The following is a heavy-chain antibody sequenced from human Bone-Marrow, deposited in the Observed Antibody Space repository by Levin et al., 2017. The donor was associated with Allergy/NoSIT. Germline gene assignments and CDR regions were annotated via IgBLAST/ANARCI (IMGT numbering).Heavy chain of an antibody. CDR2: MNPNSGNT. D-gene: IGHD6-13*01. J-gene: IGHJ4*02. CDR1: GYTFTSYD. CDR3: ARIERYSSSWYGYLSYYFDY. Sequence: GASVKVSCKASGYTFTSYDINWVRQATGQGLEWMGWMNPNSGNTGYAQKFQGRVTMTRNTSISTAYMELSSLRSEDTAVYYCARIERYSSSWYGYLSYYFDYWGQGTLVTVSS. V-gene: IGHV1-8*01.